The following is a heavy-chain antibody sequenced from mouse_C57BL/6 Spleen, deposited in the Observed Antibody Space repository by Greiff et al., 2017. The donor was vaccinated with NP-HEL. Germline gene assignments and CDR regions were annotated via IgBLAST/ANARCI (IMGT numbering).Heavy chain of an antibody. CDR2: IHPSDSDT. CDR1: GYTFTSYW. CDR3: VPIYYDYDGFDY. Sequence: VQLQQPGAELVKPGASVKVSCKASGYTFTSYWMHWVKQRPGQGLEWIGRIHPSDSDTNYNQKFKGKAPLTVDKSSSTAYMQLSSLTSEDSAVYYCVPIYYDYDGFDYWGQGTTLTVSS. J-gene: IGHJ2*01. D-gene: IGHD2-4*01. V-gene: IGHV1-74*01.